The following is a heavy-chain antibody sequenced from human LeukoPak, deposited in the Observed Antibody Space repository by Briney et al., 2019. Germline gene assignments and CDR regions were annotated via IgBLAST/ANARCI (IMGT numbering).Heavy chain of an antibody. CDR3: ARVVGCGGDCYSGISDY. V-gene: IGHV7-4-1*02. CDR2: INANTGNP. D-gene: IGHD2-21*02. Sequence: ASVQVSCKASGYTFTSYSMNWVRQAPGPALEYMGWINANTGNPTYAQHFTARFVFSFDTSVITASLQISSLMSDDRAVYYCARVVGCGGDCYSGISDYWGQGTLVTVSS. J-gene: IGHJ4*02. CDR1: GYTFTSYS.